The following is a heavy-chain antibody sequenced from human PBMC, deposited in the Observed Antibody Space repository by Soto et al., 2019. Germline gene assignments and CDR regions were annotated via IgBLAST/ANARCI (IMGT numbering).Heavy chain of an antibody. Sequence: QVQLQQWGAGLLKPSETLSLTGAVYVGSFRGDYWSWICQPPGKGLACIGEINESGSTNYHPSLKTPVTISVAPSNNQFSLKLSSVTAAATAVYYCARDRGVRATSDYWGQGTLVTVSS. D-gene: IGHD1-26*01. CDR3: ARDRGVRATSDY. V-gene: IGHV4-34*01. CDR2: INESGST. J-gene: IGHJ4*02. CDR1: VGSFRGDY.